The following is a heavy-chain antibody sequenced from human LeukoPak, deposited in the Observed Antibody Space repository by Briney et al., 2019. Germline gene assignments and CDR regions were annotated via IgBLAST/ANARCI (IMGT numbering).Heavy chain of an antibody. CDR1: GYTFTSYY. CDR2: INPSGGST. V-gene: IGHV1-46*01. CDR3: ARASYDFWSGYYSISSLYYYYYYMDI. J-gene: IGHJ6*03. D-gene: IGHD3-3*01. Sequence: ASVKVSCKASGYTFTSYYMHWVRQAPGQGLEWMGIINPSGGSTSYAQKFQGRVTMTRDMSTSTVYMELSSLRSEDTAVYYCARASYDFWSGYYSISSLYYYYYYMDIWGKGTTVTVSS.